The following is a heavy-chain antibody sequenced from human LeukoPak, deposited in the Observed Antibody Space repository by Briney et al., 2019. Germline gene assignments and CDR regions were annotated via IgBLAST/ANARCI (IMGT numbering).Heavy chain of an antibody. Sequence: GGSLRLSCAASGFTFSSYSMNWVRQAPGKGLEWVSSISSSSSYIYYADSVKGRFTISRDNAKNSLHLQMNSLRAEDTAVYYCASIRFGEMNFGYWGQGTLVTVSS. CDR1: GFTFSSYS. V-gene: IGHV3-21*01. CDR2: ISSSSSYI. CDR3: ASIRFGEMNFGY. D-gene: IGHD3-10*01. J-gene: IGHJ4*02.